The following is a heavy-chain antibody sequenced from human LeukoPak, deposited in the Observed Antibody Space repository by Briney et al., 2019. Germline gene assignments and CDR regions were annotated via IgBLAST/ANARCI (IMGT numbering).Heavy chain of an antibody. V-gene: IGHV3-23*03. D-gene: IGHD2-8*01. J-gene: IGHJ1*01. CDR2: IYSGGST. CDR3: AGSPSNTAL. Sequence: PGGSLRLSCAASGFTFSSCAMNWVRQAPGKGLEWVSVIYSGGSTYYADSVKGRFTISRDNAKNSLYLQMNSLRAEDTAVYYCAGSPSNTALWGQGTLVTVSS. CDR1: GFTFSSCA.